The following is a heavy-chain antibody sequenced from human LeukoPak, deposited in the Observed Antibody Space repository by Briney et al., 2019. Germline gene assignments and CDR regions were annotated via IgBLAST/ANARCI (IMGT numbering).Heavy chain of an antibody. V-gene: IGHV1-2*02. D-gene: IGHD6-13*01. CDR1: GYTFTGYY. CDR2: INPNSDGT. J-gene: IGHJ4*02. Sequence: GASVKVSCKASGYTFTGYYMHWVRQAPGQGLEWMGWINPNSDGTNYAQKFQGRVTMTRDTSISTAYMELSRLRSDDTAVYYCARYSSSWFPFDYWGQGTLVTVSS. CDR3: ARYSSSWFPFDY.